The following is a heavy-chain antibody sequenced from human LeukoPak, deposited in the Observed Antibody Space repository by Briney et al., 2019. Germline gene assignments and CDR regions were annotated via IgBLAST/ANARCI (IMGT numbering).Heavy chain of an antibody. CDR2: ISSSSSTI. CDR3: ARERAAADHYCYYYYMDV. Sequence: GGSLRLSCAASGFTFNSYSMNWVRQAPGKGLEWVSYISSSSSTIYYADSVKGRFTISRDNAKNSLYLQMNSLRAEDTAVYYCARERAAADHYCYYYYMDVWGKGTTDTVSS. J-gene: IGHJ6*03. D-gene: IGHD6-13*01. CDR1: GFTFNSYS. V-gene: IGHV3-48*04.